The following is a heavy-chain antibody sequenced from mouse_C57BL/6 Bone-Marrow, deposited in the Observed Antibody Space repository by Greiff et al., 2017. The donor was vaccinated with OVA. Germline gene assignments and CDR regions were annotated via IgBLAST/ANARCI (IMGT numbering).Heavy chain of an antibody. J-gene: IGHJ1*03. V-gene: IGHV2-5*01. CDR2: IWRGGST. Sequence: VMLVESGPGLVQPSPSLSITCTVSGFSLTSSGVHWVRQSPGQGLEWLGVIWRGGSTDYNAAFMSRLSITKDTSKSQVFFKMNSLQADDTAIYYCAKEESRYFDVWGTGTTVTVSS. CDR1: GFSLTSSG. CDR3: AKEESRYFDV.